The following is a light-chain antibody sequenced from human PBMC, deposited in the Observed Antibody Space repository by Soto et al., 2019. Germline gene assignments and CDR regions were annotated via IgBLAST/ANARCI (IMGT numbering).Light chain of an antibody. Sequence: EVVMTQSPATLSVSPGKGVTLSCRASQRIGDTLAVYQHKPGQTPRLLIYDTSTRATGVAASFSGRSSGPEFTLTIHSLQSEDFAIYYCQPYNNWPLTFGGGTKVDIK. CDR3: QPYNNWPLT. CDR2: DTS. J-gene: IGKJ4*01. CDR1: QRIGDT. V-gene: IGKV3-15*01.